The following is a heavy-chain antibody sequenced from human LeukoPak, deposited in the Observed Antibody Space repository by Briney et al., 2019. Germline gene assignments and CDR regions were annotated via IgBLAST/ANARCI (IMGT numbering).Heavy chain of an antibody. D-gene: IGHD1-20*01. J-gene: IGHJ4*02. CDR1: GFTFGSYS. CDR2: ISSGSRTI. CDR3: ARESITGHRDFDY. Sequence: GGSLRLSCAASGFTFGSYSMNWVRQAPGKGLEWNSYISSGSRTIYYADSVEGRFTVSRETAKNSLYLQMRSLSPEDTAVYYCARESITGHRDFDYWGQGTLVTVSS. V-gene: IGHV3-48*01.